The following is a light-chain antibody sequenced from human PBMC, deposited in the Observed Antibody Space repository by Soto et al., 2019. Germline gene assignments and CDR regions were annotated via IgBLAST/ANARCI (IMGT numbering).Light chain of an antibody. CDR1: QGLSSW. J-gene: IGKJ4*01. CDR3: QQANSSPLT. V-gene: IGKV1D-12*01. Sequence: DIPMTRSPSAVSASVGARVTITCRASQGLSSWLAWYQQKQGKAHKLLMYAASSLQSGVPSSFSGSGSGTDFTLTISSLQPEDGATYYCQQANSSPLTVGGGTKVEIK. CDR2: AAS.